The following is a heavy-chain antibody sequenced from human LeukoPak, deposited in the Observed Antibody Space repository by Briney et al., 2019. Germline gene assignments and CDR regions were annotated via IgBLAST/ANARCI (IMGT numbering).Heavy chain of an antibody. CDR2: IYRSGST. J-gene: IGHJ4*02. CDR1: GHSISSGHY. CDR3: ARGGAYCSAGSWFPDYLDY. V-gene: IGHV4-38-2*01. Sequence: SETLSLTCGISGHSISSGHYWGWIRPPAGKGLWWIGNIYRSGSTYYNTSVKSRVTISVDTSKNQFSLNLNSVTAADTAVYYCARGGAYCSAGSWFPDYLDYWGRGTLVTVSS. D-gene: IGHD2-15*01.